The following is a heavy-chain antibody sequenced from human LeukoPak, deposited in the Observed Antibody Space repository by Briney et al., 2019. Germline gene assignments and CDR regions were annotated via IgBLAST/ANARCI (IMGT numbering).Heavy chain of an antibody. Sequence: GGSLRLSCAASGFTFSDYWMHWVRQAPGKGPVWVSRINSDGSSTTYADSVKGRFTISRDNAKNTLYLQMNSLRDEDTAVYYCTRDPHGSGSYWGQGAQVTVSS. V-gene: IGHV3-74*01. CDR2: INSDGSST. D-gene: IGHD3-10*01. CDR1: GFTFSDYW. J-gene: IGHJ4*02. CDR3: TRDPHGSGSY.